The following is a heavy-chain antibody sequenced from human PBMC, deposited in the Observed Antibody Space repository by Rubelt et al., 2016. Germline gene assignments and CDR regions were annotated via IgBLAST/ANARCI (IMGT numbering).Heavy chain of an antibody. Sequence: QVQLVQSGTEVKKPGASVKVSCKASGYIFTNYAMHWVRQAPGQRLEWMGWINAGNDNTKYSQKFQGRVTITRDTSASIAYMELSSLGSEDTAVYYCARDKGLADWGQGTLVTVSS. CDR2: INAGNDNT. CDR3: ARDKGLAD. D-gene: IGHD6-19*01. V-gene: IGHV1-3*01. CDR1: GYIFTNYA. J-gene: IGHJ4*02.